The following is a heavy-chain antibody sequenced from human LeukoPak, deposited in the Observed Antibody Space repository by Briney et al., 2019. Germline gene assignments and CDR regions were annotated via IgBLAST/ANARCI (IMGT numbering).Heavy chain of an antibody. CDR1: GGSISSSSYY. J-gene: IGHJ4*02. V-gene: IGHV4-39*01. CDR3: ARSYDFWSGYYRPPGY. Sequence: SETLSLTCTVSGGSISSSSYYWGWIRQPPGKGLEWIGSIYYSGSTYYNPSLKSRVTISVDTSKNQFSLKLSSVTAADTAVYYCARSYDFWSGYYRPPGYWGQGTLVTVSS. CDR2: IYYSGST. D-gene: IGHD3-3*01.